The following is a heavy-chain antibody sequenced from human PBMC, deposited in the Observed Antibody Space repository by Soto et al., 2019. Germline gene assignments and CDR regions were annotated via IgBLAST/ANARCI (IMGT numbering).Heavy chain of an antibody. V-gene: IGHV1-69*02. CDR2: IIPILGIA. CDR1: GGTFSSYT. J-gene: IGHJ2*01. CDR3: ARGRYCSGGSCYGYWYFYL. Sequence: QVQLVQSGAEVKKPGSSVKVSCKASGGTFSSYTISWVRQAPGQGLEWMGRIIPILGIANYAQKFQGRVTITADKSTSTAYMELSSLRSEDTAVYYCARGRYCSGGSCYGYWYFYLWGRGTLVTVSS. D-gene: IGHD2-15*01.